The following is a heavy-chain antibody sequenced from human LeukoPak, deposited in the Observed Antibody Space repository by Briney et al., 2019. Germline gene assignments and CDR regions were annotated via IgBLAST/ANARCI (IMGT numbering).Heavy chain of an antibody. D-gene: IGHD4-17*01. V-gene: IGHV1-69*04. Sequence: ASVKVSCKASGGTFSSYAISWVRQAPGQGLEWMGRIIPILGIANYAQKFQGRVTITADKSTSTAYMELSSLRSEDTAVYYCNIDYGDYDFGYWGQGTLVTVSS. CDR2: IIPILGIA. J-gene: IGHJ4*02. CDR1: GGTFSSYA. CDR3: NIDYGDYDFGY.